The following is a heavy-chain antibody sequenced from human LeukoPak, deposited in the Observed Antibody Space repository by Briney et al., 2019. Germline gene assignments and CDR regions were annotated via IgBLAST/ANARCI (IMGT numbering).Heavy chain of an antibody. D-gene: IGHD6-6*01. CDR1: GFTFSNFW. J-gene: IGHJ3*02. CDR2: INQDGSGK. CDR3: ARAFALGI. V-gene: IGHV3-7*01. Sequence: GESLRLSCTASGFTFSNFWMGWVSQAPGKGLEWVANINQDGSGKYYVDSVKGRFTISRDTAKNSLYLQMSSLRAEDTAVYYCARAFALGIWGQGTVVTVSS.